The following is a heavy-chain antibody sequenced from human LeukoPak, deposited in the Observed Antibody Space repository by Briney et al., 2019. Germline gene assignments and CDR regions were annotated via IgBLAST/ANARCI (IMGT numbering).Heavy chain of an antibody. D-gene: IGHD6-13*01. Sequence: SETLSLTCTVSGGSITSYYWSWVRQPAGKGLEWIGRIYSTGSTNYNPSLQSRATMSVDTSKNQFSLKLSSVTAADTAVYYCAREVKSSAGPASRREFDCWGQGTLVTVSS. J-gene: IGHJ4*02. CDR3: AREVKSSAGPASRREFDC. CDR1: GGSITSYY. CDR2: IYSTGST. V-gene: IGHV4-4*07.